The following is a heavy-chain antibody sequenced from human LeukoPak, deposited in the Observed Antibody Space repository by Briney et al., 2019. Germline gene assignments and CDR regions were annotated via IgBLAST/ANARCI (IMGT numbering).Heavy chain of an antibody. D-gene: IGHD6-25*01. V-gene: IGHV5-51*01. CDR2: IFLGDSDT. CDR1: GYTFTTSW. J-gene: IGHJ3*02. Sequence: GESLKISCKGSGYTFTTSWIGWGRQLPGKGLEWWGIIFLGDSDTRYSPSFQGQVTISADKSISTAFLQWSSLKASDTAMYYCARLARLRGYTSALDALDIWGQGTMVTVSS. CDR3: ARLARLRGYTSALDALDI.